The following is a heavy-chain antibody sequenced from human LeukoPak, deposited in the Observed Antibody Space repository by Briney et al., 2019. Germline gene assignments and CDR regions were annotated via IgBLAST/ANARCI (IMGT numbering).Heavy chain of an antibody. CDR1: GFSLSTSGLC. J-gene: IGHJ4*02. V-gene: IGHV2-70*20. CDR3: ARIREEQLAYYFDY. D-gene: IGHD6-6*01. CDR2: IDWGDEK. Sequence: SGPTLVNPTQTLTLTCTFSGFSLSTSGLCVSWVRQPPGKALEWLALIDWGDEKYYSTSLKTRLTISMDTSKNRVVLTMSNMDPVDTATYFCARIREEQLAYYFDYWGQGTLVTVSS.